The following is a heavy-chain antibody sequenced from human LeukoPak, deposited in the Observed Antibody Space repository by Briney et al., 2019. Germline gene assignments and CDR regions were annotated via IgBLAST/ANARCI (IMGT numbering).Heavy chain of an antibody. J-gene: IGHJ3*02. Sequence: SETLSLTCPVAGGSISSYYWSWIRQPPGKGLEWIGYIYYSGSINYNPSLKSRLTISVDTSKNQFSLKLSSVTAADTAVYYCARVRGYSYGDLFVEDAFDIWGQGTMVTVSS. V-gene: IGHV4-59*01. CDR2: IYYSGSI. CDR3: ARVRGYSYGDLFVEDAFDI. D-gene: IGHD5-18*01. CDR1: GGSISSYY.